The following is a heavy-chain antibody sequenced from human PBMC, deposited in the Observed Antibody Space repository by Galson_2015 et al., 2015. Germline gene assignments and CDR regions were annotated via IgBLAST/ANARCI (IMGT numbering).Heavy chain of an antibody. CDR3: ARGCSGGSCPDY. Sequence: TLSLTCTVSGGSISSGGYYWSWIRQHPGKGLEWIGYIYYSGSTYYNPSLKSRVTISVDTSKNQFSLKLSSVTAADTAVHYCARGCSGGSCPDYWGQGTLVTVSS. D-gene: IGHD2-15*01. CDR2: IYYSGST. J-gene: IGHJ4*02. CDR1: GGSISSGGYY. V-gene: IGHV4-31*03.